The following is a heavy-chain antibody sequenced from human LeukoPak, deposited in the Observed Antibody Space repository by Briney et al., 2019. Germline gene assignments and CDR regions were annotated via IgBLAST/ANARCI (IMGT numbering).Heavy chain of an antibody. D-gene: IGHD2-15*01. J-gene: IGHJ4*02. CDR3: ARDPAAIDV. Sequence: GGSLRLSCAASGFTFSRYWMSWVRQAPGKGLEWVANIKEDGSEQAYVDSVKGRFTISRDNAKNSLYLQMKSLGAEDTAVYYCARDPAAIDVWGQGTLVTVSS. CDR2: IKEDGSEQ. V-gene: IGHV3-7*01. CDR1: GFTFSRYW.